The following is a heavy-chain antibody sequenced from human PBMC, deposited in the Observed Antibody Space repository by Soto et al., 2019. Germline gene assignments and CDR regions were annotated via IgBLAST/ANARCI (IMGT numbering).Heavy chain of an antibody. J-gene: IGHJ4*02. V-gene: IGHV1-18*01. CDR3: ARDLLGIQLTFTRFDY. D-gene: IGHD5-18*01. Sequence: QVQLVQSGAEVKKPGASVKVSCKASGYTFTSYGISWVRQAPGQGLEWMGWISAYNGNTNYAQKLQGRVTMTTDTSTSTVYMELRSLRSDDTAVYYCARDLLGIQLTFTRFDYWGQGTLVTVSS. CDR1: GYTFTSYG. CDR2: ISAYNGNT.